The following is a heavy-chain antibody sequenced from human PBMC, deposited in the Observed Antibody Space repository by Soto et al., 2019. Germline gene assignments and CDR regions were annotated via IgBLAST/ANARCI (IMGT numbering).Heavy chain of an antibody. V-gene: IGHV4-61*01. CDR1: GGSVSSGSYY. D-gene: IGHD3-22*01. CDR3: ARADYYDSSGYY. J-gene: IGHJ4*02. CDR2: IYYSGNT. Sequence: PSETLSLTCTVSGGSVSSGSYYWSWMRQPPGKGLEWIGYIYYSGNTNYNPSLKSRVTISVDTSKNQFSLKLRSVTAADTAVYYCARADYYDSSGYYWGQGTLVTVSX.